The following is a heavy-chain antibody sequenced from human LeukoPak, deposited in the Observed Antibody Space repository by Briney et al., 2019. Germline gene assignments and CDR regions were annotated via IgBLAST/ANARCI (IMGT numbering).Heavy chain of an antibody. V-gene: IGHV3-48*04. CDR3: ARDRGGWPDGAFDY. CDR2: ISSSSSTI. J-gene: IGHJ4*02. Sequence: PGGSLRLSCAASGFTFSSYSMNWVRQAPGKGLEWVSYISSSSSTIYYADSVKGRFTISRDNAKNSLYLQMNSLRAEDTAVYYCARDRGGWPDGAFDYWGQGTLVTVSA. CDR1: GFTFSSYS. D-gene: IGHD6-19*01.